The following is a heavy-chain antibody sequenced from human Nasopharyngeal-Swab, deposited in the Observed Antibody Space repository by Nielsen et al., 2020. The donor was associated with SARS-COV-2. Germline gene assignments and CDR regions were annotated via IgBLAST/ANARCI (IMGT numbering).Heavy chain of an antibody. CDR1: AYTFISYD. Sequence: ASVQVFCKASAYTFISYDTSWVRQAPGQGLEWMGWISAYNGNTNYAQKLQGRVTMTTDTSTSTAYMQLRSLRSDDTAVYYCAGKWSGDAFDIWGQGTMVTVSS. CDR2: ISAYNGNT. V-gene: IGHV1-18*04. CDR3: AGKWSGDAFDI. D-gene: IGHD3-10*02. J-gene: IGHJ3*02.